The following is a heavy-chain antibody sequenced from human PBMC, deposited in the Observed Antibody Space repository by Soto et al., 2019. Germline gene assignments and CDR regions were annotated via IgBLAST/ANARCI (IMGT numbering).Heavy chain of an antibody. V-gene: IGHV1-69*12. Sequence: QVQLVQSGAEVKKPGSSVKVSCKTSGGTFSSYAISWVRQAPGQGLEWMGGIIPMFGTANYAQKFQGRVTITADESTSTAYMELTSLRSEDTPVYYCARSRANYYDSRGYYYSSFHYWGQGTLVTVSS. CDR3: ARSRANYYDSRGYYYSSFHY. J-gene: IGHJ4*02. CDR1: GGTFSSYA. CDR2: IIPMFGTA. D-gene: IGHD3-22*01.